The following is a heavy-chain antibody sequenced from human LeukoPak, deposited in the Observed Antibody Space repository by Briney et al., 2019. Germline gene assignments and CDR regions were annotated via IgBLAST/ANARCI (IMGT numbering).Heavy chain of an antibody. Sequence: GASVKVSCKASGGTFSSYAISWVRQAPGQGLEWMGGIIPIFGTANYAQKFQGRVTITADESTSTAYMELSSLRSEDTAVYYCARRRYDFWRGYSDYDDNGMDVCGQGTTVTVSS. J-gene: IGHJ6*02. CDR1: GGTFSSYA. V-gene: IGHV1-69*13. D-gene: IGHD3-3*01. CDR3: ARRRYDFWRGYSDYDDNGMDV. CDR2: IIPIFGTA.